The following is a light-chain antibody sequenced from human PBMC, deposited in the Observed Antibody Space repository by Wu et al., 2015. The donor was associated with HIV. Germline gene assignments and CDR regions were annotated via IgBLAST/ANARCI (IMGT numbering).Light chain of an antibody. V-gene: IGKV3-20*01. CDR1: QSVSSNY. J-gene: IGKJ5*01. Sequence: IVLTQSPGTLSLSPGERATLSCRASQSVSSNYLAWYQQKPGQAPRLLIYGASNKATGIPNRFSGSGSGTDFTLTISRLEPEDSAVYFCQQYVSSPTFGQGTRLEIK. CDR2: GAS. CDR3: QQYVSSPT.